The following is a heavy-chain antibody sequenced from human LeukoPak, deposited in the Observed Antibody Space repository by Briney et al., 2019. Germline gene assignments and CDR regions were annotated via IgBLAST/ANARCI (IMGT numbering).Heavy chain of an antibody. V-gene: IGHV4-39*07. J-gene: IGHJ4*02. CDR1: GGSISSSSYY. Sequence: SETLSLTCTVSGGSISSSSYYWGWIRQPPGKGLEWIGEINHSGSTNYNPSLKSRVTISVDTSKNQFSLKLSSVTAADTAVYYCARKGIAVFDYWGQGTLVTVSS. CDR3: ARKGIAVFDY. CDR2: INHSGST. D-gene: IGHD6-19*01.